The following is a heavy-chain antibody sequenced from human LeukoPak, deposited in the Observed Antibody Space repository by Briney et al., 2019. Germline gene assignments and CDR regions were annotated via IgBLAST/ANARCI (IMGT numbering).Heavy chain of an antibody. V-gene: IGHV3-33*01. D-gene: IGHD2-15*01. CDR3: ARGGHGGGYSYYYFDY. CDR2: IWYDGSNK. Sequence: GGSLRLSCAASGFTFSSYGMHWVRQAPGKGLEWVAVIWYDGSNKYYADSVKGRFTISRDNSKNTLYLQMNSLRAEDTAVYYCARGGHGGGYSYYYFDYWGQGTLVTVSS. J-gene: IGHJ4*02. CDR1: GFTFSSYG.